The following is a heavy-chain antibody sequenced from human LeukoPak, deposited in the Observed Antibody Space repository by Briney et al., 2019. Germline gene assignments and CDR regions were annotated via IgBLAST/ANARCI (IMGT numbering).Heavy chain of an antibody. CDR2: TSESGRNT. D-gene: IGHD1-26*01. J-gene: IGHJ4*02. V-gene: IGHV3-23*01. CDR3: ARAIVGATTADY. CDR1: GFSIRNYW. Sequence: GGSLRLSCAASGFSIRNYWMHWVRQAPGKGLEWVSVTSESGRNTYYADSVKGRFTMSRDNSKNTLYLQMNSLRAEDTAVYYCARAIVGATTADYWGQGTLVTVSS.